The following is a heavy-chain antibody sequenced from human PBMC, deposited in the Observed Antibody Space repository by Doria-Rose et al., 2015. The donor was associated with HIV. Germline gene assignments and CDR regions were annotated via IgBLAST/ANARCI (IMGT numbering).Heavy chain of an antibody. Sequence: QVQLVQPGAEVKKPGASVKVSRKVSGYTFTSYDINWVRQATGQGLEWMGWINPNSGNTGYAQKFQGRVTMTRNTSISTAYMELSSLTSEDTAVYFCARGFSKLRGDSWGQGTLVTVSP. CDR1: GYTFTSYD. V-gene: IGHV1-8*02. CDR2: INPNSGNT. J-gene: IGHJ4*02. CDR3: ARGFSKLRGDS. D-gene: IGHD2-2*01.